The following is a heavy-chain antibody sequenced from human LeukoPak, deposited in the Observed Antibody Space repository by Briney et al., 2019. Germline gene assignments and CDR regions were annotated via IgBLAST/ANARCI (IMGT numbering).Heavy chain of an antibody. Sequence: GGSLRLSCAASGFTFRSYAMSWVRQAPGEGLEWVSAISGSGGYADSVKGRFTISRDNSKNTLYLEMNSLRAEDTAVYYCAKGMGYYDSGSHFYGMDVWGQGTTVTVSS. J-gene: IGHJ6*02. D-gene: IGHD3-10*01. V-gene: IGHV3-23*01. CDR1: GFTFRSYA. CDR3: AKGMGYYDSGSHFYGMDV. CDR2: ISGSGG.